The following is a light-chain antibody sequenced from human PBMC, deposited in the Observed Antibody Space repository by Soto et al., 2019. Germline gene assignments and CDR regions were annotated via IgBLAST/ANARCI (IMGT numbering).Light chain of an antibody. CDR1: SGSIASNY. V-gene: IGLV6-57*03. CDR2: DDN. J-gene: IGLJ2*01. CDR3: QSYDNNIHVI. Sequence: NFMHTPPPSVSEAPGKTVTISCTRSSGSIASNYVQWYRQRPGSAPITVIYDDNQRPSGVPVRFSGSIDRSSNSASLTISGLKTEDEADYFCQSYDNNIHVIFGGGTKVTVL.